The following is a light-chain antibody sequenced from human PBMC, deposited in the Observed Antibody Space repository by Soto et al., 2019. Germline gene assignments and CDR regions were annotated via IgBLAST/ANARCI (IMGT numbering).Light chain of an antibody. CDR3: QHHNSYSQT. Sequence: DIQLTQSPPTLSASVGDRVTITCRASQSSRYYLAWYQQMPGKAPKLLIYVASSLQSRVPSRFSGSGSGTEFTLTISSLQPDYFATYFCQHHNSYSQTFGQGTKVEIK. CDR2: VAS. J-gene: IGKJ1*01. CDR1: QSSRYY. V-gene: IGKV1-5*01.